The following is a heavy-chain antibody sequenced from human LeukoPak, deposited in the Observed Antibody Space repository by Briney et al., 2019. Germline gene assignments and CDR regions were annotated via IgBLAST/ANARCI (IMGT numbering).Heavy chain of an antibody. Sequence: GGSLRHSCAASGFTFSSFGMHWVRQAPGKGLEWVAVIWYDGGHKYYADSVKGRFSISRDNSKNTLYLQMSSLRAEDTAVYYCARDRDYDSANFDYWGQGTLVTVSS. CDR3: ARDRDYDSANFDY. CDR2: IWYDGGHK. V-gene: IGHV3-33*01. D-gene: IGHD3-22*01. J-gene: IGHJ4*02. CDR1: GFTFSSFG.